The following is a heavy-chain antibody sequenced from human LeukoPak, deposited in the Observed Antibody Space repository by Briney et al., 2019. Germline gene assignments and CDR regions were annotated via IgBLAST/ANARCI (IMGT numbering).Heavy chain of an antibody. D-gene: IGHD5-18*01. Sequence: GGSLRLSCTASSFTFSSSWMHWVRQAPGKGQVWVSRINSDGSTTNYAASVKGRFTISRDNAKNTLYLQMNSLRAEDTAVYYCARENRGYNYGYFDYWGQGALVTVSS. CDR1: SFTFSSSW. CDR3: ARENRGYNYGYFDY. CDR2: INSDGSTT. V-gene: IGHV3-74*01. J-gene: IGHJ4*02.